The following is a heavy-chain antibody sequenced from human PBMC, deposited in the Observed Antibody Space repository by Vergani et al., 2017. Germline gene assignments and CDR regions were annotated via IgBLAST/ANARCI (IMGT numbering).Heavy chain of an antibody. V-gene: IGHV1-3*02. CDR2: SNAGNGNT. D-gene: IGHD3-9*01. Sequence: QVQLVQSGAEVKKPGASVKVSCKASGYTFTSYAMHWVRQAPGQRLEWMGWSNAGNGNTNYAQKLQGRVTMTTDTSTSTAYMELRSLRSDDTAVYYCARVYYDILTGYYRSLDYWGQGTLVTVSS. J-gene: IGHJ4*02. CDR3: ARVYYDILTGYYRSLDY. CDR1: GYTFTSYA.